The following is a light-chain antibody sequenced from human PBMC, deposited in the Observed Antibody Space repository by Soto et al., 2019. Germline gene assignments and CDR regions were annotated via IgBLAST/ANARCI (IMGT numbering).Light chain of an antibody. CDR3: NSYAGRNNV. CDR1: SSDVGGYNY. Sequence: QSALTQPPSASGSPGQSVTISCTGSSSDVGGYNYVSWYQQHPGKAPKPMIYEVSKRPSGVPDRFSGSKSGNTASLTVSGLQAEDEADYYCNSYAGRNNVFGTGTKVTVL. CDR2: EVS. V-gene: IGLV2-8*01. J-gene: IGLJ1*01.